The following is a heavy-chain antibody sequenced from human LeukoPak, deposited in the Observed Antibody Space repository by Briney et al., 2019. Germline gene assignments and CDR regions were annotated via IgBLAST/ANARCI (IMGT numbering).Heavy chain of an antibody. CDR1: GGSFSGYY. Sequence: SETLSLTCAVYGGSFSGYYWSWIRQPPKKGLEWIGEINHSGSTNYNPSLKSRVTISVDTSKNQFSLKVRSVTAADTAVYYCARGRTESTDYYYYGMDVWGQGTTVTVSS. J-gene: IGHJ6*02. CDR3: ARGRTESTDYYYYGMDV. V-gene: IGHV4-34*01. CDR2: INHSGST. D-gene: IGHD3/OR15-3a*01.